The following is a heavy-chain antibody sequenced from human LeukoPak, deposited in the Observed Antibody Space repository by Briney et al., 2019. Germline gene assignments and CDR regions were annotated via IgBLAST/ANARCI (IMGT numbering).Heavy chain of an antibody. Sequence: GGSLRLSCAASGFTFDDYGMSWIPQAPGKGLEWVSGINWNGGSTGYADSVKGRFTLSRDNAKNSLYLQMNSLRAQDTAVYYCAKIGYYYDSSGLIFDYWGQGTLVTVSS. CDR2: INWNGGST. CDR3: AKIGYYYDSSGLIFDY. D-gene: IGHD3-22*01. CDR1: GFTFDDYG. J-gene: IGHJ4*02. V-gene: IGHV3-20*04.